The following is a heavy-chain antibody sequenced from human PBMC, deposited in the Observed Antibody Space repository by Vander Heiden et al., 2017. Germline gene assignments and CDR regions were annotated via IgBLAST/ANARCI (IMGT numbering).Heavy chain of an antibody. Sequence: QVQLVESGGGVVQPGRSLRLSCAASGFTFSSYAMHWVRQAPGKGLEWVAVISYDGSNKYYADSVKGRFTISRDNSKNTLYLQMNSLRAEDTAVYYCAREEAITMIVVVITEALLGMDVWGQGTTVTVSS. CDR1: GFTFSSYA. CDR3: AREEAITMIVVVITEALLGMDV. D-gene: IGHD3-22*01. CDR2: ISYDGSNK. J-gene: IGHJ6*02. V-gene: IGHV3-30-3*01.